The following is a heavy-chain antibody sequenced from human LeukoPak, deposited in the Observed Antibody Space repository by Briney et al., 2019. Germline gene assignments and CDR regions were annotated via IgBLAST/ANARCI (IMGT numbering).Heavy chain of an antibody. V-gene: IGHV4-59*01. D-gene: IGHD6-19*01. CDR3: ARETSLAGFASGLGFNY. J-gene: IGHJ4*01. Sequence: PSETLFLTCTVSGGSISGWYWSWIRQPPGKGLEWIGNIYGSGYTNYNPSLKSRVTMSIDTSKNHFSLKLTSVTAADTATYYCARETSLAGFASGLGFNYWGQGILVSVSS. CDR1: GGSISGWY. CDR2: IYGSGYT.